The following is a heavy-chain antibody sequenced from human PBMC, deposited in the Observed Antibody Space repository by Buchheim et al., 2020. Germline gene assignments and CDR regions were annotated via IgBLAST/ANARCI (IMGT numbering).Heavy chain of an antibody. CDR3: ARSDVGDPAFDI. V-gene: IGHV4-34*01. CDR2: IYYGGST. D-gene: IGHD2-21*01. CDR1: GGSFSGYY. J-gene: IGHJ3*02. Sequence: QVQLQQWGAGLLKPSETLSLTCAVYGGSFSGYYWSWIRQPPGKGLEWIAHIYYGGSTYYNPSLKSRVTISVDTSKNQFSLKLSSVTAADTAVYYCARSDVGDPAFDIWGQGT.